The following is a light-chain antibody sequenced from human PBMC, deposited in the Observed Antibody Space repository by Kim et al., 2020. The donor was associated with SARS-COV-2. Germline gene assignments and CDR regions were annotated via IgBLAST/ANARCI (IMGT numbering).Light chain of an antibody. Sequence: SLSPGERATRSCRASQSVSSSYLAWYQQKPGQAPRLLIYGASSRATGIPDRFSGSGSGTDFTLTISRLEPEDFAVYYCQQYGSSLFGQGTKVDIK. CDR3: QQYGSSL. J-gene: IGKJ1*01. V-gene: IGKV3-20*01. CDR2: GAS. CDR1: QSVSSSY.